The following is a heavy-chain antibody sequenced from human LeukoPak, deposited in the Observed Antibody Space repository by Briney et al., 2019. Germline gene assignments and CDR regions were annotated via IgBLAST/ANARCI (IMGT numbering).Heavy chain of an antibody. J-gene: IGHJ4*02. Sequence: SVKVSCRASGGTFSSYAISWVRQAPGQGLEWMGRIIPIFGTANYAQKFQGRVTITTDESTSTAYMELSSLRSEDTAVYYCARQYDILTGHLDYWGQGTLVTVSS. D-gene: IGHD3-9*01. CDR1: GGTFSSYA. CDR3: ARQYDILTGHLDY. V-gene: IGHV1-69*05. CDR2: IIPIFGTA.